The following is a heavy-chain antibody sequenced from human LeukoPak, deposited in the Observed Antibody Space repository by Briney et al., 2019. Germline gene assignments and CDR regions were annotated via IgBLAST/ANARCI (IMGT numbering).Heavy chain of an antibody. CDR3: ATHAGHTSYQLLNFDY. V-gene: IGHV3-53*01. J-gene: IGHJ4*02. Sequence: GGSLRLSCAASGFTFSSYWMHWVRQAPGKGLEWVSVIYSGGSTCYADSVKGRFTIFRDNSKNTLYLQISSLRAEDTAIYYCATHAGHTSYQLLNFDYWGQGTLVTVSS. D-gene: IGHD2-2*01. CDR1: GFTFSSYW. CDR2: IYSGGST.